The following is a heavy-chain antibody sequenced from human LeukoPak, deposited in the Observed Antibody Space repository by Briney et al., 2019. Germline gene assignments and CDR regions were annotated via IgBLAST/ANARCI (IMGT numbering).Heavy chain of an antibody. Sequence: GGSLRLSCATSGFTFSSFWMHWVRQVPGKGLVWVSNVNSDGKTTTYADSVKGRFTISRDNAKETLYLQMSSLRAEDTGIYYCVYSGYDWTYYFDWWGQGTLVTVSS. D-gene: IGHD5-12*01. CDR3: VYSGYDWTYYFDW. J-gene: IGHJ4*02. CDR2: VNSDGKTT. CDR1: GFTFSSFW. V-gene: IGHV3-74*01.